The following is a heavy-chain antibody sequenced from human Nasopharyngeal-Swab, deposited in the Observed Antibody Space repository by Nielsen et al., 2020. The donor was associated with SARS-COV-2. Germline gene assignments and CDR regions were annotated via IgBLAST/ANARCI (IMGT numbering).Heavy chain of an antibody. Sequence: GESLKISCAASGFTFSSYSMNWVRQAPGKGLEWVSSISSSSSYIYYADSVKGRFTISRDNAKNSLYLQMNSLRAEDTAVYYCARGWGIAARSGWFDPWGQGTLVTVSS. CDR2: ISSSSSYI. CDR3: ARGWGIAARSGWFDP. V-gene: IGHV3-21*01. J-gene: IGHJ5*02. D-gene: IGHD6-6*01. CDR1: GFTFSSYS.